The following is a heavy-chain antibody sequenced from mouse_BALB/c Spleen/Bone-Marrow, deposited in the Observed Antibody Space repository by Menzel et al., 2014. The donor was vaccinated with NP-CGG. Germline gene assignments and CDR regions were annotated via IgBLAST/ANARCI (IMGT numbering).Heavy chain of an antibody. CDR2: INPESSTI. CDR3: ARLGYYGMMAF. Sequence: EVMLVESGGGLVQPGGSLKLSCAVSGFDFSRYWMSWVRQAPGKGLEWIGEINPESSTINYTPSLKDKVIISRDNAKNTLYLQMSKVRSEDTALYYCARLGYYGMMAFWGQGTSVTVSS. CDR1: GFDFSRYW. D-gene: IGHD1-1*01. J-gene: IGHJ4*01. V-gene: IGHV4-1*02.